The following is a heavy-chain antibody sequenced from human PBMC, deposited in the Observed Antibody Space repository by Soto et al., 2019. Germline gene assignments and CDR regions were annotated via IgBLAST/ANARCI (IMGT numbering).Heavy chain of an antibody. Sequence: QITLKESGPTLVKPTQTLTLTCTFSGFSLSTSGVGVGWIRQPPGKALEWLALIYWDDDKRYSPSLKSRLTITKDTSKIQVVLTMTNMDPVDTATYYCAHTPYYGAPLGYWGQGTLVTVSS. V-gene: IGHV2-5*02. CDR1: GFSLSTSGVG. CDR2: IYWDDDK. D-gene: IGHD3-10*01. J-gene: IGHJ4*02. CDR3: AHTPYYGAPLGY.